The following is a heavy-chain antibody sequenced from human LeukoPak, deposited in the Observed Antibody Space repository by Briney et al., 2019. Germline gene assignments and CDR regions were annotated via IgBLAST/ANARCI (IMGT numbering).Heavy chain of an antibody. CDR3: AKTDLYYDILTGYYNVGYFQH. J-gene: IGHJ1*01. D-gene: IGHD3-9*01. CDR1: GFTFSSYA. Sequence: PGGSLRLSCAASGFTFSSYAMSWVRQAPGKGLVWVSGISGSGGSIYYADSEKGRFTISRDNSKNTLYLQMNSLRAEDTAVYYCAKTDLYYDILTGYYNVGYFQHWGQGTLVTVSS. CDR2: ISGSGGSI. V-gene: IGHV3-23*01.